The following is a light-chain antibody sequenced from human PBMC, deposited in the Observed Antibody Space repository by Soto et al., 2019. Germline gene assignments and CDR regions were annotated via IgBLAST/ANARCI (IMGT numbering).Light chain of an antibody. CDR1: QSLLHSNGYSY. CDR2: FVS. V-gene: IGKV2-28*01. J-gene: IGKJ2*01. Sequence: DVVMTQSPLSLPVTPGEPASISCRSSQSLLHSNGYSYLDWYLQKPGQSPQLLIYFVSNRAPGGPDRFSGSGSGTDFTLKISRVEAEDVGVYYCMQALQIPPTFGQGTNLEIK. CDR3: MQALQIPPT.